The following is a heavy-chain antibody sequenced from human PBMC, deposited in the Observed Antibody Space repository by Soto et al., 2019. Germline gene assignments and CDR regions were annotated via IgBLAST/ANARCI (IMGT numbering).Heavy chain of an antibody. Sequence: GGSLRLSCAASGFTFSDHYMDWVRQAQGKGLEWVGRTRNKANSYTTEYAASVKGRFTISRDDSKNSLYLQMNSLKTEDTAVYYCAREGTATVTTFYYYYYMDVWGKGTTVTVSS. CDR3: AREGTATVTTFYYYYYMDV. CDR2: TRNKANSYTT. V-gene: IGHV3-72*01. J-gene: IGHJ6*03. CDR1: GFTFSDHY. D-gene: IGHD4-17*01.